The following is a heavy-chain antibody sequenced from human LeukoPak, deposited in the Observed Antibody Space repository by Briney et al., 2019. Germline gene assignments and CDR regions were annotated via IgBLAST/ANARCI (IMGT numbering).Heavy chain of an antibody. CDR3: ARDYYYDPRNAFDI. D-gene: IGHD3-22*01. V-gene: IGHV4-38-2*02. CDR2: IYHSGST. Sequence: KPSETLSLTCAVSGYSISSGYYWGWIRQPPGKGLEWIGSIYHSGSTYYNPSLKSRVTISVDTSKNQFSLKLSSVTAAGTAVYYCARDYYYDPRNAFDIWGQGTMVTVSS. CDR1: GYSISSGYY. J-gene: IGHJ3*02.